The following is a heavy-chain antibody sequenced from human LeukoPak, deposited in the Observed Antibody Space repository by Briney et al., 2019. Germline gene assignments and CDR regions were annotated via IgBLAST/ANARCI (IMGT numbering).Heavy chain of an antibody. CDR1: GFTFNNAW. V-gene: IGHV3-15*01. CDR2: IKSKTDGGTT. D-gene: IGHD3-10*01. J-gene: IGHJ4*02. Sequence: GGSLRLSCAGSGFTFNNAWMSWVRQDPGKGLEWVGRIKSKTDGGTTDYAAPVKGRFTISRDDSKNTLYLQMNSLKTEDTAVYYCTTLRMVRGVAVSWWGQGTLVTVSS. CDR3: TTLRMVRGVAVSW.